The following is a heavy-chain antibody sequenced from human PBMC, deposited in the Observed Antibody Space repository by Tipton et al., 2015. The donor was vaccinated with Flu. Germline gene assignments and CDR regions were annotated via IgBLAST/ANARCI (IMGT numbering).Heavy chain of an antibody. D-gene: IGHD1-1*01. CDR3: ARLATGYWHFDL. J-gene: IGHJ2*01. Sequence: GSLRLSCAASGFSFSGYEMTWVRQAPGKGLEWVSYISATSNAIYYADSVKGRFTVSRDNAKNSLYLQMNSLRAEDTAVYFCARLATGYWHFDLWGRGTLVTVSS. V-gene: IGHV3-48*03. CDR2: ISATSNAI. CDR1: GFSFSGYE.